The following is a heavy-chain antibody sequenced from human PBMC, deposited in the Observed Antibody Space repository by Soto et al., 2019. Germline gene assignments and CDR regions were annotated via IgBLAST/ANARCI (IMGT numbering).Heavy chain of an antibody. CDR2: IWFDGSSK. D-gene: IGHD1-1*01. CDR1: GLTFRNYG. J-gene: IGHJ4*02. CDR3: ARDSDTNSRFSQFDY. Sequence: QVQLVESGGGVVQPGRSLRLSCAASGLTFRNYGMQWVRQAPGKGLEWVAVIWFDGSSKYYADSVKGRFTISRDYSKNTLYLQMDSLRAEDTAFYYCARDSDTNSRFSQFDYWGQGTLVTVSS. V-gene: IGHV3-33*08.